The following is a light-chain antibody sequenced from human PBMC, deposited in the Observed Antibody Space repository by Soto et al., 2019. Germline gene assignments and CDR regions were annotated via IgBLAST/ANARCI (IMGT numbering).Light chain of an antibody. V-gene: IGKV1-39*01. CDR2: DVS. Sequence: DIQLTQSPSSLSASVGDRVTITCRPRQAINKYLSWFRQKPGKAPEPLIYDVSTLQSGVPSRFSGSGSGTYFTLTISSLQLDDFASYYCQQSLSTPWSFGQGPKV. J-gene: IGKJ1*01. CDR3: QQSLSTPWS. CDR1: QAINKY.